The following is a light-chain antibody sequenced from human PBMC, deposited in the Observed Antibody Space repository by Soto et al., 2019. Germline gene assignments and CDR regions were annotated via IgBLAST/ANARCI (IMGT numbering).Light chain of an antibody. Sequence: AIQMTQSPSSLSASVGDRVTITCRASQGIRSDLGWYQQKPGKAPNLQIYGATSLRSGVPSRFSGSGSGTDFTLTISSLQPEDFATYYCLQDYIYPLTFGGGTKVEMK. CDR3: LQDYIYPLT. CDR2: GAT. J-gene: IGKJ4*01. CDR1: QGIRSD. V-gene: IGKV1-6*01.